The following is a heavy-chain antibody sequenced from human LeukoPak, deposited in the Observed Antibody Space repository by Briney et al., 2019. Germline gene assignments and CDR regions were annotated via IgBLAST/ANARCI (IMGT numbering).Heavy chain of an antibody. Sequence: SVKVSCKASEGTFSSYAISWVRQAPGQGLEWMGGIIPIFGTANYAQKFQGRVTITADESTSTAYMELSSLRSEDTAVYYCARSTLDGGLNYFDYWGQGTLVTVSS. CDR1: EGTFSSYA. D-gene: IGHD3-10*01. V-gene: IGHV1-69*13. CDR2: IIPIFGTA. J-gene: IGHJ4*02. CDR3: ARSTLDGGLNYFDY.